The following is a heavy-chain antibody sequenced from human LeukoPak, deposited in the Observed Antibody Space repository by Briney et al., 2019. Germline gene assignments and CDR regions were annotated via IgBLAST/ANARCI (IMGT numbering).Heavy chain of an antibody. Sequence: GGSLRLSCAASGFTLSIYAMHWVRQAPGKGLEWVALISYDGSNKHYADSVKGRFTISGDNSKNTLYLQMNSLRPEDTAVYYCARDVWAGSLGASDIWGQGTMVTVSS. V-gene: IGHV3-30-3*01. CDR3: ARDVWAGSLGASDI. J-gene: IGHJ3*02. CDR2: ISYDGSNK. D-gene: IGHD3/OR15-3a*01. CDR1: GFTLSIYA.